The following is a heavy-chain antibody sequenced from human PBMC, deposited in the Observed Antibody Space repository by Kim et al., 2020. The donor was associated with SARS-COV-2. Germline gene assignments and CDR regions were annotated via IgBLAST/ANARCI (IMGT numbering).Heavy chain of an antibody. CDR3: VKDVMVRVAGSYYYDTSTSHL. Sequence: GGSLRLSCAASGFTFHSYAMHWVRQVPGKGLEWVSLITGDADKTYYADSVKSRFTISRDNRKNSLFLQMNSLRLEDTAFYYCVKDVMVRVAGSYYYDTSTSHLWGRGTLVTVSS. CDR1: GFTFHSYA. D-gene: IGHD3-22*01. V-gene: IGHV3-43*02. J-gene: IGHJ5*02. CDR2: ITGDADKT.